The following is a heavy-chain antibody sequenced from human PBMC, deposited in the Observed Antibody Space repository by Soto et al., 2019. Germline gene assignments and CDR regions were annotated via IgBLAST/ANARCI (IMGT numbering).Heavy chain of an antibody. CDR1: GASITYGAYS. CDR2: INHLETT. J-gene: IGHJ4*02. Sequence: ASETLSLTCTVSGASITYGAYSWSWIRQTPGKGLEWIGYINHLETTFYNPSFESRLTLSIDRTKNQFSLNLKSMSAADRAVYFCARGGGFDSFDYWGKGIRVTVAS. CDR3: ARGGGFDSFDY. D-gene: IGHD3-10*01. V-gene: IGHV4-30-2*01.